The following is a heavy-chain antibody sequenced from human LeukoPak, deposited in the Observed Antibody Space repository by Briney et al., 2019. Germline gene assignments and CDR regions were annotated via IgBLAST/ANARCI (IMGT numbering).Heavy chain of an antibody. Sequence: QAGGSLRLSCAASGFTLSSYWMSWVRQAPGKGLEWVANIKQDGSEKYYVDSVKGRFTISRDNAKNSLYLQMNSLRAEDTAVYYCAREPGIAARPYYYYYMDVWGKGTTVTVSS. D-gene: IGHD6-6*01. CDR3: AREPGIAARPYYYYYMDV. CDR2: IKQDGSEK. J-gene: IGHJ6*03. V-gene: IGHV3-7*01. CDR1: GFTLSSYW.